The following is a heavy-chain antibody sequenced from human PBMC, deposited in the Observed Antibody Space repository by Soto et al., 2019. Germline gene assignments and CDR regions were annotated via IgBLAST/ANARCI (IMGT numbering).Heavy chain of an antibody. V-gene: IGHV1-24*01. CDR2: FDPEDGET. CDR3: ATDRVAGFDFWSGHYQFDY. J-gene: IGHJ4*02. Sequence: GASVKVSCKVSGYTLTELSMHGVRQAPGKGLEWMGGFDPEDGETIYAQKFQGRVTMTEDTSTDTAYMELSSLRSEDTAVYYRATDRVAGFDFWSGHYQFDYWGQGTLVTVSS. CDR1: GYTLTELS. D-gene: IGHD3-3*01.